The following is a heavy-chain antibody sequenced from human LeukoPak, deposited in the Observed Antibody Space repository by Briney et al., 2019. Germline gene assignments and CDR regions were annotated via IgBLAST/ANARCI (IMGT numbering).Heavy chain of an antibody. CDR3: ARGKGITIFGGNWFDP. V-gene: IGHV1-8*01. Sequence: ASVKVSCKASGYTFTSYDINWVRQATGQGLEWMGWMNPNSGNTGYAQKFQGRVTMTRNTSISTAYMELSSLRSEDTAVYYCARGKGITIFGGNWFDPWGQGTLVTVSS. D-gene: IGHD3-9*01. CDR1: GYTFTSYD. CDR2: MNPNSGNT. J-gene: IGHJ5*02.